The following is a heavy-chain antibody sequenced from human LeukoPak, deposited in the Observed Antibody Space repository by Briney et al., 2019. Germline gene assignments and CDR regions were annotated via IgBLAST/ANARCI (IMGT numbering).Heavy chain of an antibody. CDR1: GFTFSSYG. V-gene: IGHV3-33*06. CDR2: IWYDGSNK. CDR3: AKDLDTATEFDY. D-gene: IGHD5-18*01. J-gene: IGHJ4*02. Sequence: GRSLRVSCAASGFTFSSYGMHWVRQAPGKGLEWVAVIWYDGSNKYYADSVKGRFTISRDNSKNTLYLQMNSLRAEDTAVYYCAKDLDTATEFDYWGQGTLVTVSS.